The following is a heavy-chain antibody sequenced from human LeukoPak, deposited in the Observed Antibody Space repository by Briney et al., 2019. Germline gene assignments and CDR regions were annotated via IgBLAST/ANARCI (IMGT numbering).Heavy chain of an antibody. J-gene: IGHJ4*02. CDR1: GFTFSSYA. CDR3: VITSATGPLDY. Sequence: GGSLRLSCVASGFTFSSYAMHWVRQAPGKGLEYVSAISSNGGNTYYADSLKGRFTISRDNSKNTLYLQMSSLRVEDTAVYYCVITSATGPLDYWGQGTLVTVSS. V-gene: IGHV3-64D*09. D-gene: IGHD6-6*01. CDR2: ISSNGGNT.